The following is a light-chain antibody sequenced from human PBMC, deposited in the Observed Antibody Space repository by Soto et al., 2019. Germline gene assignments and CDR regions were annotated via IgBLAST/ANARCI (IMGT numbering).Light chain of an antibody. Sequence: QLVLTQSPSASASLGASVKLTCTLSSGHRNYAIAWHQQQPEKGPRYLMKLNSDGSHSKGDGIPDRFSGSSSGAERYLTISSLQSEDEADYYCQTWGTGIGVFGGGTKLT. CDR2: LNSDGSH. V-gene: IGLV4-69*01. J-gene: IGLJ2*01. CDR1: SGHRNYA. CDR3: QTWGTGIGV.